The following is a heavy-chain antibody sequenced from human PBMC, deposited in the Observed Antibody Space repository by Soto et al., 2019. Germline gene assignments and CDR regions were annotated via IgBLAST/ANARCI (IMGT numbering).Heavy chain of an antibody. D-gene: IGHD3-10*01. J-gene: IGHJ5*02. CDR2: INHSGST. CDR1: GGSFSGYY. V-gene: IGHV4-34*01. Sequence: QVQLQQWGAGLLKPSETLSLPCAVYGGSFSGYYWSWIRQPPGKGLEWIGEINHSGSTNYNPSLKSRVTISVDTFKNQFSLKLSSVTAADTAVYYCARAEGRTRITRRRFDTWGQGTLVTVSS. CDR3: ARAEGRTRITRRRFDT.